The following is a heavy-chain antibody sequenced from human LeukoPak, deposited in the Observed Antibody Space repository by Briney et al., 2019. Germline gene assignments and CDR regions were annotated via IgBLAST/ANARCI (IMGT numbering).Heavy chain of an antibody. J-gene: IGHJ4*02. CDR2: ISYDGSNK. CDR1: GFTFSSYS. CDR3: ASDRTAYDSSGYLDY. V-gene: IGHV3-30-3*01. D-gene: IGHD3-22*01. Sequence: GGSLRLSCAASGFTFSSYSIHWVRQAPGKGLEWVAVISYDGSNKYHADSVKGRFTISRDNSKNTLYLQMNSLRVEDTAVYYCASDRTAYDSSGYLDYWGQGTLVTVSS.